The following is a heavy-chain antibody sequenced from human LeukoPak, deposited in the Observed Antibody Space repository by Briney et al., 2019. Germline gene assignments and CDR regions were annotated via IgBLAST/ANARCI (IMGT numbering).Heavy chain of an antibody. CDR3: ARDFKPSNSWYYFDY. D-gene: IGHD6-13*01. V-gene: IGHV7-4-1*02. CDR1: GYTFTNYA. J-gene: IGHJ4*02. Sequence: ASVKVSCKASGYTFTNYAMNWVRQAPGQGLEWMGWINTNTGNPTYAQGFTGRFAFSLDTSVSTAYLQISSLKAEDTAVYYCARDFKPSNSWYYFDYWGQGTLVTVSS. CDR2: INTNTGNP.